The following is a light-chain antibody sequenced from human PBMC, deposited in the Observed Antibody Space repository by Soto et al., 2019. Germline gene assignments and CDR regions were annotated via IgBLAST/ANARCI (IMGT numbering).Light chain of an antibody. CDR1: SSDVGGHNY. CDR2: EVN. Sequence: QSVLTQPPSASGSPGQSVTISCTGTSSDVGGHNYVSWYQQHPGKAPKLMIYEVNKRPSGVPDRFSGSKSGNTASLTVSGLQAEDEADYYCTSYAGSNIYVFGTGTKVTVL. J-gene: IGLJ1*01. CDR3: TSYAGSNIYV. V-gene: IGLV2-8*01.